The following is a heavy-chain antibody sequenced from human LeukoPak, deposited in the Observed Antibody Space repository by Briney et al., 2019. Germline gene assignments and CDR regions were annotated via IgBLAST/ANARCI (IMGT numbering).Heavy chain of an antibody. CDR2: ISGSGGST. Sequence: GGSLRLSCAASGFTFNDYAMHWVRQAPGKGLEWVSGISGSGGSTYYADSVKGRFTISRDNSKNTLYLQMNSLRAEDTAVYYCAKAYSSSSSYNYFDYWGQGTLVTVSS. V-gene: IGHV3-23*01. D-gene: IGHD6-13*01. J-gene: IGHJ4*02. CDR3: AKAYSSSSSYNYFDY. CDR1: GFTFNDYA.